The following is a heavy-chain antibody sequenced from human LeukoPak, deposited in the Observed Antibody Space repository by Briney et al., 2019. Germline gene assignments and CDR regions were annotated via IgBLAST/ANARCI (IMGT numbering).Heavy chain of an antibody. CDR1: GGSFSGYY. Sequence: TSETLSLTCAVYGGSFSGYYWSWIRQPPGKGLEWIGSIYYSGSTYYNPSLKSRVTISVDTSKNQFSLKLSSVTAADTAVYYCARGSGIVVIGDAFDIWGQGTMVTVSS. D-gene: IGHD2-21*01. J-gene: IGHJ3*02. V-gene: IGHV4-34*01. CDR2: IYYSGST. CDR3: ARGSGIVVIGDAFDI.